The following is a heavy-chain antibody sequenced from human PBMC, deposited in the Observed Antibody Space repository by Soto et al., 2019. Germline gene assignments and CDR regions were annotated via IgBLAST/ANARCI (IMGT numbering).Heavy chain of an antibody. Sequence: SETLSLTCVVSGVSVSSGDYYWTWIRQAPGKGLEWIGYIYYSGSTYYNPSLKSRVTISVDTSKNQFSLNLSSVTAADTAVYYCARSRGYSHGFDYWGQGTLVTVS. V-gene: IGHV4-30-4*01. J-gene: IGHJ4*02. CDR3: ARSRGYSHGFDY. CDR2: IYYSGST. D-gene: IGHD5-18*01. CDR1: GVSVSSGDYY.